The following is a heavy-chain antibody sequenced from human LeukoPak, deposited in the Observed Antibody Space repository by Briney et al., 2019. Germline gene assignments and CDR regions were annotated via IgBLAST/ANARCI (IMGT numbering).Heavy chain of an antibody. J-gene: IGHJ4*02. CDR3: ARVKAESGYSNTYRAFDY. D-gene: IGHD5-18*01. V-gene: IGHV1-18*01. CDR2: INPDNHNT. CDR1: GYTFSNFG. Sequence: GASVKVSCKASGYTFSNFGISWLRQAPGQGLEWMGWINPDNHNTNYAQKFQDRVTMTTDTSTSTAYMELRSLRSDDTAVYYCARVKAESGYSNTYRAFDYWGQGSLVTVSS.